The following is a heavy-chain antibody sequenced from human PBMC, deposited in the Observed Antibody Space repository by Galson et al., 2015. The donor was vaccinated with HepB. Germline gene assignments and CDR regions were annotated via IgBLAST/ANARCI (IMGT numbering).Heavy chain of an antibody. D-gene: IGHD3-3*01. J-gene: IGHJ4*02. CDR1: GFTFSSYW. CDR3: ARLGGGDRFLEWLLYPLDY. V-gene: IGHV3-7*03. Sequence: LRLSCAASGFTFSSYWMSWVRQAPGKGLEWVANIKQDGSEKYYVDSVKGRFTISRDNAKNSLYLQMNSLRAEDTAVYYCARLGGGDRFLEWLLYPLDYWGQGTLVTVSS. CDR2: IKQDGSEK.